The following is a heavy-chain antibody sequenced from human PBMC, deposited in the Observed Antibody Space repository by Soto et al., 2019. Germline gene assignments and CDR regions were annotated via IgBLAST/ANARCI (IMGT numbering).Heavy chain of an antibody. J-gene: IGHJ4*02. D-gene: IGHD1-26*01. CDR3: ARHSSGRRNPGFDY. CDR1: GGSISSSTYY. CDR2: IYDGGSS. Sequence: QLQLQESGPGLVKPSETLSLTCTVSGGSISSSTYYWGWVRQPPGKGLECIASIYDGGSSHYHPYLKTRGTISVVTSKNHSSLKLSSMTATDKAVYYCARHSSGRRNPGFDYRRQGNQVTVTS. V-gene: IGHV4-39*01.